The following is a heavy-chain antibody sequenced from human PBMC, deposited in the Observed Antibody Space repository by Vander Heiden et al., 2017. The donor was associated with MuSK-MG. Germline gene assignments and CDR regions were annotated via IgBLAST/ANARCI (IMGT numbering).Heavy chain of an antibody. D-gene: IGHD6-19*01. CDR2: IYYSGST. CDR1: GGSISSYS. V-gene: IGHV4-59*01. CDR3: AVAVAGYNWFDP. J-gene: IGHJ5*02. Sequence: HVQLQESGPGLVKPSETLSLTCTVSGGSISSYSWSWIRQPPGKGLEWIGYIYYSGSTNYNPPLKSRVTISVDTSKNQFALKLSSVTAADTAVYYCAVAVAGYNWFDPWGQGTLVTVSS.